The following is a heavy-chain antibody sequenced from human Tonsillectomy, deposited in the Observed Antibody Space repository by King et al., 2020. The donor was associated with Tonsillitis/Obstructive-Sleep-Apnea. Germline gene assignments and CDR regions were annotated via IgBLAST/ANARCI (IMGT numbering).Heavy chain of an antibody. Sequence: QLQESGPGLVKPSETLCLTCSVSGGSISSSSDYWGWIRQPPGKGLEWIGSIYYSGSTYYNPSLKSRVTISVDTSKNQFSLKLTSVTAADTAVYYCARREWIDFFLDVWGKGTTVTVSS. V-gene: IGHV4-39*01. J-gene: IGHJ6*04. CDR3: ARREWIDFFLDV. CDR1: GGSISSSSDY. D-gene: IGHD3-3*01. CDR2: IYYSGST.